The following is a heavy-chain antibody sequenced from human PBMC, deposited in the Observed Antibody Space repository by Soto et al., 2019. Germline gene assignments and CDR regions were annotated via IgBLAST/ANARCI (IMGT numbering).Heavy chain of an antibody. D-gene: IGHD1-26*01. V-gene: IGHV3-72*01. CDR1: GFTFSDHY. Sequence: EVQLVESGGGLVQPGGSLRLSCAASGFTFSDHYMDWVRQAPGKGLEWVGRTRNKANSYTTEYAASVKGRFTISRDDSKTSLYLQMNSLKTEDTAVYYCARAASSGSYGGFDYWGQGTLVTVSS. CDR2: TRNKANSYTT. J-gene: IGHJ4*02. CDR3: ARAASSGSYGGFDY.